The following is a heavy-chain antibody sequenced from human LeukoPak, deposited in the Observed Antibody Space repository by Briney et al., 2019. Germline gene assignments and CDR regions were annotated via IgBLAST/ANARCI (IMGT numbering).Heavy chain of an antibody. J-gene: IGHJ3*02. D-gene: IGHD3-22*01. V-gene: IGHV3-48*02. Sequence: GGSLRLSCAASGFTFSSYSMNWVRQAPGKGLEWVSYISSSSTIYYADSVKGRFTISRDNAKNSLYLQMNSLRDEDTAVYYCARLDSSGPDMWGQGTMVTVSS. CDR3: ARLDSSGPDM. CDR2: ISSSSTI. CDR1: GFTFSSYS.